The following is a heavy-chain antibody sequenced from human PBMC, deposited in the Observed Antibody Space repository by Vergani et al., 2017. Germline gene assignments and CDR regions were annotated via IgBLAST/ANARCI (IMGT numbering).Heavy chain of an antibody. V-gene: IGHV1-18*04. J-gene: IGHJ4*02. CDR1: GYTFTNYE. Sequence: QIQLVQSGGEVKKPGASVKVSCKASGYTFTNYEITWVRQAPGQGLEWMGRISGYNGDTKYAQKFQGRVTLTTDTSTSTAYMELRSLRSDDTAVYYCAKGAGSSSWYGPFDYWGQGTLVTVSS. CDR2: ISGYNGDT. D-gene: IGHD6-13*01. CDR3: AKGAGSSSWYGPFDY.